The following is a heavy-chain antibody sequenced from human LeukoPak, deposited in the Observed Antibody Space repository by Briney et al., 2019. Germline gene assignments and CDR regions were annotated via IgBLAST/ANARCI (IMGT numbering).Heavy chain of an antibody. V-gene: IGHV3-7*01. CDR2: IKQDGSEK. J-gene: IGHJ4*02. Sequence: GGSLRLSCAASGFTFSSYWMSWVRQAPGKGLEWVANIKQDGSEKYYVDSVKGRFTISRDNAKNSLYLQMYSLRAEDTAVYYCATRDAISGWYRQQLDYWGQGTLVTVSS. D-gene: IGHD6-19*01. CDR3: ATRDAISGWYRQQLDY. CDR1: GFTFSSYW.